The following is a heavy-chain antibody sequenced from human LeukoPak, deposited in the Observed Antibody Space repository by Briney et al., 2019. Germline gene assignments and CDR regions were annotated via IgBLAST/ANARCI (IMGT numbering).Heavy chain of an antibody. J-gene: IGHJ4*02. CDR2: ISHSGSA. V-gene: IGHV4-34*01. Sequence: SETLSLTCAVYGGSFSGYYWSWIRQPPGKGLEWIGEISHSGSANYNPSLKSRVTISVDTSKNQFSLKLSSVTAADTAVYYCARPSGVYAFFNYWGQGTLVTVSS. D-gene: IGHD2-8*01. CDR1: GGSFSGYY. CDR3: ARPSGVYAFFNY.